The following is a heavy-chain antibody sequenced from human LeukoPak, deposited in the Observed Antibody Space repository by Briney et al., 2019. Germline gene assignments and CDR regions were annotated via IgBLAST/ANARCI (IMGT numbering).Heavy chain of an antibody. J-gene: IGHJ4*02. CDR3: ARAYSSSSPFDY. CDR2: INPSGGST. D-gene: IGHD6-6*01. CDR1: GYIFTSHY. V-gene: IGHV1-46*01. Sequence: PVASVKVSCKASGYIFTSHYMHWVRQAPGQGLEWMGMINPSGGSTSYAQKFQGRVTMARDTSTSTVYLKLSSLRSEDTAVYYCARAYSSSSPFDYWGQGTLVTVSS.